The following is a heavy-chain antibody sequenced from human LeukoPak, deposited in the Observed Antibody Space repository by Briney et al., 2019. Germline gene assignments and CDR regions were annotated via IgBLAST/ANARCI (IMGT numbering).Heavy chain of an antibody. CDR1: GFTFSSYA. V-gene: IGHV3-23*01. J-gene: IGHJ4*02. Sequence: GGSLRLSCAASGFTFSSYAMSWVRQAPGKGLEWVSTISDRDGSTYYVGAVKGRFTISRDNSKNTLYLQMNSLRVEDTAVYYCVKGGWLDYWGQGTLVTVSS. CDR2: ISDRDGST. D-gene: IGHD5-18*01. CDR3: VKGGWLDY.